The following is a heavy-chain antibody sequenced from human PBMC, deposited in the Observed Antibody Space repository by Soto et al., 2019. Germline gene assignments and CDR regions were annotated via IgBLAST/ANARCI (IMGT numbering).Heavy chain of an antibody. V-gene: IGHV1-46*03. D-gene: IGHD3-10*01. Sequence: ASVKVSCKASGYSVTSYYIHWVRQAPGQGLEWMGIINPSGDTTTYAQRFQGRVTMTRDTSTNTIYMGLSSLRSEDTAVYFCASLWRGCGEDWRDQDFDCWGQGTPVTVSS. CDR1: GYSVTSYY. J-gene: IGHJ4*02. CDR3: ASLWRGCGEDWRDQDFDC. CDR2: INPSGDTT.